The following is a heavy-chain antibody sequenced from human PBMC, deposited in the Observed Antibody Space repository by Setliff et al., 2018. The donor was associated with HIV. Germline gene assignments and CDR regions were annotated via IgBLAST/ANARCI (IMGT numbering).Heavy chain of an antibody. Sequence: SGTLSLTCAVSGYYIRSGYYWGWVRQSPGKGLEWIGTMFRTGTSYYNPSRTSRATISQDTSKNQFVLKLTSVTAADTAMYYCASFFVTTVTTQDYWGQGTLVTVSS. CDR3: ASFFVTTVTTQDY. J-gene: IGHJ4*02. V-gene: IGHV4-38-2*01. D-gene: IGHD4-17*01. CDR2: MFRTGTS. CDR1: GYYIRSGYY.